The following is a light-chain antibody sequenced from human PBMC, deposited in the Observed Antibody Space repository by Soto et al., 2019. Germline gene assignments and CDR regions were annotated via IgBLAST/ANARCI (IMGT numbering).Light chain of an antibody. J-gene: IGKJ2*01. CDR1: QSISSR. Sequence: DIQMTQSPSTLSASVGDSVIITCRASQSISSRLAWYQQKPGKAPKLLIYAASSLQSGVPSRFSGSGSGREFTLTITSLQPDDFATYYCQHYINYPFTFGQGTKLEIK. CDR2: AAS. CDR3: QHYINYPFT. V-gene: IGKV1-5*01.